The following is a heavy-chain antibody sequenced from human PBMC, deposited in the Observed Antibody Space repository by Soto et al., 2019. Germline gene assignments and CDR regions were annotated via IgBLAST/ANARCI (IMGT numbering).Heavy chain of an antibody. CDR1: GGSMSSYY. J-gene: IGHJ4*02. CDR3: ARRYGDYFDY. Sequence: SETLSLTCNVSGGSMSSYYWSWIRQPPGKGLEWIGYIYYSGSTKYNPSLKSRVTISVDTSKNQFSLKLSSVTAADTAVYYCARRYGDYFDYWGQGTLVTVS. V-gene: IGHV4-59*08. D-gene: IGHD4-17*01. CDR2: IYYSGST.